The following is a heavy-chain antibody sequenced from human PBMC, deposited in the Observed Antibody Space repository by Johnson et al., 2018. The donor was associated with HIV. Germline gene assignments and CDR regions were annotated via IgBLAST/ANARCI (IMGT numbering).Heavy chain of an antibody. J-gene: IGHJ3*02. V-gene: IGHV3-66*01. D-gene: IGHD6-13*01. CDR3: ASPLEAAAGPMDAFDI. CDR2: IYSGGST. CDR1: GFTVSSNY. Sequence: VQLVESGGGLVQPGGSLRLSCASSGFTVSSNYMSWVRQAPGKGLEWVSVIYSGGSTYYTDSVKGRFTISRDNSKNTGYLQMNSLRAEDTAVYYCASPLEAAAGPMDAFDIWGQGTMVTVSS.